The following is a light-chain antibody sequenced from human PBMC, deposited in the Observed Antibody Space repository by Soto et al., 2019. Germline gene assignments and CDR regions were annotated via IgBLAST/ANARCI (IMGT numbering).Light chain of an antibody. J-gene: IGLJ1*01. V-gene: IGLV2-14*01. CDR2: EVS. Sequence: QSALTQPASASGSPGQSITISCTGTSSDVGNYKYVSWYQQHPGKAPKLMIYEVSKRPSGVSNRFSGSKSGNTASLTISGLQAEDETDYYCFSYTSSGNYVFGTGTKVTVL. CDR1: SSDVGNYKY. CDR3: FSYTSSGNYV.